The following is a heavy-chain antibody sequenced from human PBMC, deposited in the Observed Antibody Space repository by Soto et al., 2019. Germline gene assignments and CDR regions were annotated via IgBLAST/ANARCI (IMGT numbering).Heavy chain of an antibody. V-gene: IGHV4-34*01. Sequence: PSATLALTCAVYGGSFNAYSRPWIRQPPGKGLEWIGEFSHSGSTNYSPSLKSRVTISVDTSKNQFSLKLTSVSGADTAVYYCARGALNNDFCSGLINGGKDVWGQGTTVTVSS. CDR1: GGSFNAYS. D-gene: IGHD3-3*01. CDR3: ARGALNNDFCSGLINGGKDV. CDR2: FSHSGST. J-gene: IGHJ6*02.